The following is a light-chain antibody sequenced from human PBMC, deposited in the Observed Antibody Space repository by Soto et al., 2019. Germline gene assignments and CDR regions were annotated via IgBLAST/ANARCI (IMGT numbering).Light chain of an antibody. J-gene: IGLJ3*02. CDR2: VNN. CDR1: SSNIGAGFD. CDR3: QSYDSSLSGWV. Sequence: QSVLTQPPSVSAAPGQKVTISCSGSSSNIGAGFDVHWYQQLPGTAPKLLIYVNNNRPSGVPDRFSGSKSGTSASLAITGLQADDEADYYCQSYDSSLSGWVFGGGTKLTVL. V-gene: IGLV1-40*01.